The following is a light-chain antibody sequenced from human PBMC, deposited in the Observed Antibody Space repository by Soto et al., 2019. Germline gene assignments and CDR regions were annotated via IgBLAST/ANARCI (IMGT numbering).Light chain of an antibody. CDR1: QSVSSD. CDR2: GAS. CDR3: QHYNSWPLT. V-gene: IGKV3-15*01. J-gene: IGKJ4*01. Sequence: ITQSPSPLSVSPGERATLSCRASQSVSSDLAWYHQKPGQAPRLLIYGASTRATGIPARFSGSGSGTEFTLTINSLQSEDFAVYYCQHYNSWPLTFGGGTKVDIK.